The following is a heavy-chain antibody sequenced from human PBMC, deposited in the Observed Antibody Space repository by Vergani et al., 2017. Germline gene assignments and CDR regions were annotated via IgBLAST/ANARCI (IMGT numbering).Heavy chain of an antibody. V-gene: IGHV4-38-2*02. CDR2: IYHSGST. CDR1: GYSISSGYY. D-gene: IGHD6-19*01. J-gene: IGHJ3*02. CDR3: ARAMAGMDIDAFDI. Sequence: QVQLQESGPGLVKPSETLSLTCTVSGYSISSGYYWGWIRQPPGKGLEWIGSIYHSGSTYYNPSLKSRVTISVDTSQNQFSLKLSSVTAADTAVYYCARAMAGMDIDAFDILGQGPMVTVSS.